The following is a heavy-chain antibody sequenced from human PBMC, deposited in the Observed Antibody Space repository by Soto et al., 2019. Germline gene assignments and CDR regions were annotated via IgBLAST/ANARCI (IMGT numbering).Heavy chain of an antibody. CDR2: ISYDGSNK. D-gene: IGHD5-12*01. J-gene: IGHJ4*02. CDR3: ARDWIVATTDDSTGRGGFDY. CDR1: GFTFSSYA. Sequence: GGSLRLSCAASGFTFSSYAMHWVRQAPGKGLEWVAVISYDGSNKYYADSVKGRFTISRDNSKNTLYLQMNSLRAEDTAVYYCARDWIVATTDDSTGRGGFDYWGQGTLVTVSS. V-gene: IGHV3-30-3*01.